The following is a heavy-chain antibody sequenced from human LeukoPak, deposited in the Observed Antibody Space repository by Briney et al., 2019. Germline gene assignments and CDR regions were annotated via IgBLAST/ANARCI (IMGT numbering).Heavy chain of an antibody. V-gene: IGHV1-18*01. CDR3: ARDMGFIVATINLDY. J-gene: IGHJ4*02. Sequence: ASVKVSCKASGYTFTSYGISWVRQAPGQGLEWMGWISAYNGNTNYAQKLQGRVTMTTDTSTSTAYMELRSLRSDDTAVYYCARDMGFIVATINLDYWGQGTLVTVSS. CDR1: GYTFTSYG. CDR2: ISAYNGNT. D-gene: IGHD5-12*01.